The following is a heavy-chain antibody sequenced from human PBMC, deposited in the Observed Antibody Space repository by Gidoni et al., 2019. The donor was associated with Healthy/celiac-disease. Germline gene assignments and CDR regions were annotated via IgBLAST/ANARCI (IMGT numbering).Heavy chain of an antibody. V-gene: IGHV3-23*01. J-gene: IGHJ4*02. CDR1: GFTLSSYC. Sequence: EVQLLESGGGLVQPGGSLRLSCAASGFTLSSYCMRWFRQAPGKGLGWVSTISGAGGSTYYADSVKGRFTVFRDNSKNTVYLQMNSLRAEDTAIYYCARERRTYYYDSSGLSFDYWGQGTLVTVSS. CDR3: ARERRTYYYDSSGLSFDY. CDR2: ISGAGGST. D-gene: IGHD3-22*01.